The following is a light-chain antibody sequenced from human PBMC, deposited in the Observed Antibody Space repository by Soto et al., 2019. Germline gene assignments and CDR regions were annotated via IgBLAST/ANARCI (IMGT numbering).Light chain of an antibody. CDR3: SSFTSSSSYV. J-gene: IGLJ1*01. V-gene: IGLV2-14*01. Sequence: QSALTQPASVSGSPGQSITISCIGNSSDIGGFIHVSWHQQHPGKAPKLIIYDVNNRPAGVSNRCSGSKTGNTASLIISGLQAEDEADYYCSSFTSSSSYVFGPGTKLTVL. CDR1: SSDIGGFIH. CDR2: DVN.